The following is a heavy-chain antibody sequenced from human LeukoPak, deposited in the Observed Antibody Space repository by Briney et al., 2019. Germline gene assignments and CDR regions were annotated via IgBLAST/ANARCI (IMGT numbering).Heavy chain of an antibody. CDR3: ARQVGGDFDY. CDR1: GGSISSYY. V-gene: IGHV4-59*08. D-gene: IGHD2-21*01. Sequence: SETLSLTCTVSGGSISSYYWSWIRQPPGKGLEWIGYIYYSGSTNYNPSLKSRVTISVDTSKNQFSLKLSSVTAADTAVYYCARQVGGDFDYWGQGTLVTVSS. J-gene: IGHJ4*02. CDR2: IYYSGST.